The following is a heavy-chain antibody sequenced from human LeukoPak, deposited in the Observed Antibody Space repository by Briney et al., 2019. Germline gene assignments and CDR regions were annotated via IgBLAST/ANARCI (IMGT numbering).Heavy chain of an antibody. CDR1: GGSFSGYY. CDR3: ARDWAVVVPAALD. CDR2: INHSGST. D-gene: IGHD2-2*01. J-gene: IGHJ4*02. V-gene: IGHV4-34*01. Sequence: SETLSLTCAVYGGSFSGYYWSWIRQPPGKGLEWIGEINHSGSTNYNPSLKSRVTISVDTSKNQFSLKLSSVTAAGTAVYYCARDWAVVVPAALDWGQGTLVTVSS.